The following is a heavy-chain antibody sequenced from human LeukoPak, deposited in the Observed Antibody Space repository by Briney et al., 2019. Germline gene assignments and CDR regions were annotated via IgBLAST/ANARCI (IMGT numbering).Heavy chain of an antibody. D-gene: IGHD4-17*01. CDR3: TKDLRDYGDRGVFDY. V-gene: IGHV3-23*01. CDR2: ISGSGGST. Sequence: GGSLRLSCAASGFTFSSYAMSWVRQAPGKGLEWVSAISGSGGSTYYADSVKGRFTISRDNSKNTLYLQMNSLRAEDTAVYYCTKDLRDYGDRGVFDYWGQGTLVTVSS. CDR1: GFTFSSYA. J-gene: IGHJ4*02.